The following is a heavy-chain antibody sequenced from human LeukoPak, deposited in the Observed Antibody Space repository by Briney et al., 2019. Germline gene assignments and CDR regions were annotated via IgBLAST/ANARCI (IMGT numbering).Heavy chain of an antibody. D-gene: IGHD5-18*01. CDR3: AKHRGFSYGSYYYGMDV. Sequence: GESLKISCAASGFTFSSYAMIWVRQAPGKGLEWVAGINGGGGTTYYAGSVEGRFTVSRDNSNNTLHVQMNSLRAEDTAVYYCAKHRGFSYGSYYYGMDVWGQGTTVTVSS. V-gene: IGHV3-23*01. CDR2: INGGGGTT. J-gene: IGHJ6*02. CDR1: GFTFSSYA.